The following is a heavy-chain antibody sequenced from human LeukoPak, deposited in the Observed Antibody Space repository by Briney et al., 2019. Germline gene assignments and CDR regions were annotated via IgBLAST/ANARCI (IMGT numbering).Heavy chain of an antibody. CDR3: ARDSPQIAAANYYYYYMDV. D-gene: IGHD6-13*01. CDR2: IYYSGST. Sequence: SETLSLTCTVSGGSISSYYWSWIRQPAGKGLEWIGRIYYSGSTNYNPSLKSRVTISVDTPETQFSLKLRSVTATTTPGLYCARDSPQIAAANYYYYYMDVWGKGTTVTVSS. V-gene: IGHV4-4*07. J-gene: IGHJ6*03. CDR1: GGSISSYY.